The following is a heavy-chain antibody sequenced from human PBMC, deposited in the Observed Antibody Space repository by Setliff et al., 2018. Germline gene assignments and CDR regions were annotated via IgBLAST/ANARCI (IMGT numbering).Heavy chain of an antibody. CDR3: AKDWNPSTYWYTDYFDS. V-gene: IGHV3-30*02. J-gene: IGHJ4*02. CDR2: IRYDGSDK. Sequence: GGSLRLSCETSGFTFSNYGMHWVRQAPGKGLEWVAFIRYDGSDKYYGDSVKGRFTISRDNSKNTLYLQMNGLRPEDAAVYYCAKDWNPSTYWYTDYFDSWGQGTLVTVSS. CDR1: GFTFSNYG. D-gene: IGHD2-2*01.